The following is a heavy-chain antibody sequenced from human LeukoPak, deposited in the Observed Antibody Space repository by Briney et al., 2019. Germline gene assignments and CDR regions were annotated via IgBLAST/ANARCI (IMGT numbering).Heavy chain of an antibody. D-gene: IGHD2-21*02. V-gene: IGHV1-69*06. CDR2: IIPLFGTA. CDR3: ARTYCGGDCYSSRGWFDT. J-gene: IGHJ5*02. CDR1: GGTFSSYA. Sequence: SVKVSCKASGGTFSSYAVSWVRQAPGQGLEWMGGIIPLFGTANYAQKFQGRVTITADKSTSTAYMEVSSLRSEDTAVYYCARTYCGGDCYSSRGWFDTWGQGTLVTVSS.